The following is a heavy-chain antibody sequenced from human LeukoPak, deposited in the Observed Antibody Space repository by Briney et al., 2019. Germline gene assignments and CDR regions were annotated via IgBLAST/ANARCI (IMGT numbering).Heavy chain of an antibody. Sequence: GGSLRLSCAASGFTFSSYGLNWVRQAPGKGLEWVSTIRSGGNIYYEDSVKGRFTISRDNAKNSLYLQMNSLRAEDTAVYYCARDQDGGKYYYESSGYSHWGQGILVTVSS. CDR3: ARDQDGGKYYYESSGYSH. V-gene: IGHV3-21*01. J-gene: IGHJ4*02. D-gene: IGHD3-22*01. CDR2: IRSGGNI. CDR1: GFTFSSYG.